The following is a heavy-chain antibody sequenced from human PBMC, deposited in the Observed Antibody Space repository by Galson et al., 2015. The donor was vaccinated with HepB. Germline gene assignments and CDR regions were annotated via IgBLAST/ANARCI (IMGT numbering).Heavy chain of an antibody. CDR3: ARDRDGYNFWYFDL. D-gene: IGHD5-24*01. Sequence: SLRLSCAASGFTFKSHGMHWVRQAPGKSLEWVAVISYDGGYKYYSDSVRGRFRMTVDESTSTAYMELSSLTSDDTAVYFCARDRDGYNFWYFDLWGRGTLVTVSS. V-gene: IGHV3-30*03. CDR2: ISYDGGYK. J-gene: IGHJ2*01. CDR1: GFTFKSHG.